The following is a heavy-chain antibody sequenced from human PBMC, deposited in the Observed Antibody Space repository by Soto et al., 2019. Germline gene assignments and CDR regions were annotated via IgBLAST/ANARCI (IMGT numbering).Heavy chain of an antibody. CDR2: FSVGGGRT. J-gene: IGHJ4*02. D-gene: IGHD6-6*01. V-gene: IGHV3-23*01. Sequence: EVQLLESGGGLVQPGGSLSLSCAASGFTFSIYTMRGVRQAPGKGLEWVSGFSVGGGRTYYADSVEGRFTISRDTRENTVYLQMNSLRAEDTAVYYCASKYMAHYFGYWGQGTLVTVSA. CDR1: GFTFSIYT. CDR3: ASKYMAHYFGY.